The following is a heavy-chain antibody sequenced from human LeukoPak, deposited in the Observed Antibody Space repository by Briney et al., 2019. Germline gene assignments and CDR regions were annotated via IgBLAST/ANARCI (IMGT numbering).Heavy chain of an antibody. CDR3: ARALTAAAGGTNWFDP. CDR2: INPNSGGT. V-gene: IGHV1-2*04. D-gene: IGHD6-13*01. Sequence: ASVKVSCKASGYTFTGYYMHWVRQAPGQWLEWMGWINPNSGGTNYAQRCQGWVTMTRDTSISTAYMELSRLRSDDTAVYYCARALTAAAGGTNWFDPWGQGTLVTVSS. J-gene: IGHJ5*02. CDR1: GYTFTGYY.